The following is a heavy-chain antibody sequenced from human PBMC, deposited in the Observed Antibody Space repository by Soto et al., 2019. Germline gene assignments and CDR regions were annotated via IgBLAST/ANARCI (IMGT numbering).Heavy chain of an antibody. V-gene: IGHV3-66*01. CDR3: GRAHGGYARYSYSRDV. D-gene: IGHD5-12*01. Sequence: PGGSLRLSCAASGFTVSSNHMSWVRQAPGKGLEWISVIYSGGGTFYTDSVKGRFTISRDNSKNTLYLQMNSLRAEDTAVYYWGRAHGGYARYSYSRDVWGKGTTVTVSS. J-gene: IGHJ6*03. CDR1: GFTVSSNH. CDR2: IYSGGGT.